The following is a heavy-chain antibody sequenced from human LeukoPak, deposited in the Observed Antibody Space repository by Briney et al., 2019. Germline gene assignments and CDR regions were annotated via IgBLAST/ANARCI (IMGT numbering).Heavy chain of an antibody. D-gene: IGHD1-26*01. CDR3: ARVPRRRGATTTVLDY. CDR1: GGSFSGYY. J-gene: IGHJ4*02. V-gene: IGHV4-34*01. Sequence: PSETLSPTCAVYGGSFSGYYWSWIRQPPGKGLEWIGEINHSGSTNYNPSLKSRVTISVDTSKNQFSLKLSSVTAADTAVYYCARVPRRRGATTTVLDYWGQGTLVTVSS. CDR2: INHSGST.